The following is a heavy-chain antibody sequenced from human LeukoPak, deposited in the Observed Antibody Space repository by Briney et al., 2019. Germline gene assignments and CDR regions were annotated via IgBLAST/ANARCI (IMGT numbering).Heavy chain of an antibody. V-gene: IGHV3-30-3*01. CDR3: ARDPSIYGYGANSAIDY. Sequence: GGSLRLSCAASGFTFTRYAMHWVRQAPGKGLEWVAVISYDGSNKYYADPVKGRFTISRDNSRNTLYLRVDSLRAEDTAIFYCARDPSIYGYGANSAIDYWGQGTLVTVSS. CDR2: ISYDGSNK. D-gene: IGHD4-23*01. J-gene: IGHJ4*02. CDR1: GFTFTRYA.